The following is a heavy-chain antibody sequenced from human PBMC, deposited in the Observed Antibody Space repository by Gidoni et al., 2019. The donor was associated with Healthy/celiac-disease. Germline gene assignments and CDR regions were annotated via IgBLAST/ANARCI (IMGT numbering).Heavy chain of an antibody. D-gene: IGHD4-4*01. J-gene: IGHJ6*04. V-gene: IGHV3-30-3*01. CDR3: ARATRPYSNYYYGMDV. CDR2: ISYDGSNK. CDR1: GFTFSSYA. Sequence: QVQLVESGGGVVQPGRSLRLSCAPSGFTFSSYAMHWVRQAPGKGLEWVAVISYDGSNKYYADSVKGRFTISRDNSKNTLYLQMNSLRAEDTAVYYCARATRPYSNYYYGMDVWGKGTTVTVSS.